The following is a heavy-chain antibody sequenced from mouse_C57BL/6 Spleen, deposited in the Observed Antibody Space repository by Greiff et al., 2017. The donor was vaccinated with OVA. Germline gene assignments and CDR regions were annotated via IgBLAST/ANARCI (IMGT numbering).Heavy chain of an antibody. Sequence: EVQLQQSGPELVKPGASVKISCKASGYTFTDYYMNWVKQSHGKSLEWIGDINPNNGGTSYNQKFKGKATLTVDKSSSTAYMELRSLTSEDSAVYYCAKIYYDYGIDYWGQGTTLTVSS. J-gene: IGHJ2*01. CDR2: INPNNGGT. CDR1: GYTFTDYY. CDR3: AKIYYDYGIDY. V-gene: IGHV1-26*01. D-gene: IGHD2-4*01.